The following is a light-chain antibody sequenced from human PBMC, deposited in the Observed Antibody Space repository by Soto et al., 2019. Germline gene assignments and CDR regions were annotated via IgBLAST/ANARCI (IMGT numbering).Light chain of an antibody. CDR1: QIVGTF. CDR3: EQRSNWPPALT. J-gene: IGKJ4*01. CDR2: DAS. V-gene: IGKV3-11*01. Sequence: EIVLTQSPATLSLSPGERATLSCRASQIVGTFLAWYQHKPGQAPRLLIYDASNRATGVPARFNGSGSGTDFTLTISSLEPEDFAVYYCEQRSNWPPALTFGGGTKVEIK.